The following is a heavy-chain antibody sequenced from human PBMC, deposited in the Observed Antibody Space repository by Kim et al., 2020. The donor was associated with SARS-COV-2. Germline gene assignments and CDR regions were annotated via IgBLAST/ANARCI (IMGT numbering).Heavy chain of an antibody. V-gene: IGHV3-7*03. J-gene: IGHJ4*02. CDR1: GFTFSSYW. Sequence: GGSVRLSCAASGFTFSSYWMSWVRQAPGKGLEWVANIKQDGSEKYYVDSVKGRFTISRDNAKNSLYLQMNSLRAEDTAVYYCARDVDYVWGSYRYSLFDYWGQGTLVTVSS. D-gene: IGHD3-16*02. CDR2: IKQDGSEK. CDR3: ARDVDYVWGSYRYSLFDY.